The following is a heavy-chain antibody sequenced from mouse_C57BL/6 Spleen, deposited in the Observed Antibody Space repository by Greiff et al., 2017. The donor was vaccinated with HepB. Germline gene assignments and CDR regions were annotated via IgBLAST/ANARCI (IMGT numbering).Heavy chain of an antibody. D-gene: IGHD1-1*01. V-gene: IGHV5-4*01. J-gene: IGHJ2*01. CDR2: ISDGGSYT. Sequence: EVKVVESGGGLVKPGGSLKLSCAASGFTFSSYAMSWVRQTPEKRLEWVATISDGGSYTYYPDNVKGRFTISRDNAKNNLYLQMSHLKSEDTAMYYCARDRRRYYFDYWGQGTTLTVSS. CDR1: GFTFSSYA. CDR3: ARDRRRYYFDY.